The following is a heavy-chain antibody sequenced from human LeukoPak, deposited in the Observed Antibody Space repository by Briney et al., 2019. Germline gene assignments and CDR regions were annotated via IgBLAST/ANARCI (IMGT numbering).Heavy chain of an antibody. CDR1: GGSISSGGYY. V-gene: IGHV4-31*03. J-gene: IGHJ5*02. CDR2: IYYSGST. D-gene: IGHD1-1*01. CDR3: ARYQELWFDP. Sequence: PSETLSLTCTVSGGSISSGGYYWSWIRQHPGKGLEWIGYIYYSGSTYYNPSLKSRVTIPVDTSKNQFSLKLSSVTAADTAVYYCARYQELWFDPWGQGTLVTVSS.